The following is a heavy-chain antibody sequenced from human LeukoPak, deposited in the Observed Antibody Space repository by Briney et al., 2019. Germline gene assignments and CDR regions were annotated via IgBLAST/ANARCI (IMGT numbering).Heavy chain of an antibody. CDR3: AREGLTGKREWYAFDI. CDR2: INPDGGDP. D-gene: IGHD1-1*01. Sequence: GASVKVSCKASGYSFSGHYVHWVRQAPGQGLEWMGWINPDGGDPRYAQKFQDRITLTRDTSISTDYMELNRLTSDDTAVYYCAREGLTGKREWYAFDIWGQGTMVIVSS. J-gene: IGHJ3*02. CDR1: GYSFSGHY. V-gene: IGHV1-2*02.